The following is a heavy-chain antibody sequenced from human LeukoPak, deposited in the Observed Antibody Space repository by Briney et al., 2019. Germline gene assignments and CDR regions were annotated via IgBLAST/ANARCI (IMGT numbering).Heavy chain of an antibody. CDR1: GFTFSSYS. CDR3: GRHRSGSGTYFIDH. Sequence: GGSLRLSCVVSGFTFSSYSMIWVRQAPGKGLQWVANMKKDGSETNYGDSVKGRFTISRDNAKNFLYLQMNSLRAEDTAVYYCGRHRSGSGTYFIDHWGQGTLVSVSS. D-gene: IGHD3-10*01. V-gene: IGHV3-7*01. CDR2: MKKDGSET. J-gene: IGHJ4*02.